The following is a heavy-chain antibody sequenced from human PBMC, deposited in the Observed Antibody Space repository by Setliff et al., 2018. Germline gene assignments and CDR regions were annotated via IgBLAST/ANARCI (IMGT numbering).Heavy chain of an antibody. J-gene: IGHJ3*02. CDR1: GYSFTDYW. V-gene: IGHV5-51*01. CDR3: ARNRVALYDAFDI. Sequence: GESLKISCKGSGYSFTDYWIGVVRQMAGEGLEWMGIIHPSNSDTVYSPSFQGQVTISTSRSITTAYLQWSSLKASATAIYYCARNRVALYDAFDIWGQGPMVTVSS. CDR2: IHPSNSDT. D-gene: IGHD5-12*01.